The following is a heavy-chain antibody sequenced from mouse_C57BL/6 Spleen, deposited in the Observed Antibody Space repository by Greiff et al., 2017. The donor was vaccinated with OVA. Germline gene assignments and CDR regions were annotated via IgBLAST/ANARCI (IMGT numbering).Heavy chain of an antibody. D-gene: IGHD2-3*01. CDR2: IDPSDSYT. CDR1: GYTFTSYW. CDR3: ARGNYDGYAIDY. Sequence: VQLQQPGAELVMPGASVKLSCKASGYTFTSYWMHWVKQRPGQGLEWIGEIDPSDSYTNYNQKFKGKSTLTVDKSSSTAYMQLSSLTSEDSAVYDCARGNYDGYAIDYWGQGTTLTVSS. J-gene: IGHJ4*01. V-gene: IGHV1-69*01.